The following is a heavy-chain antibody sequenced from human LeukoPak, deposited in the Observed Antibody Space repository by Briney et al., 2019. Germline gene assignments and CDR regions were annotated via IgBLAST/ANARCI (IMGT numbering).Heavy chain of an antibody. Sequence: GESLKISCKGSGYSFTNYWIGWVRQMPGKGLEWMGVIYPGDSDTRYSPSFQGQVSISAVKSINTAYLQWSSLKASDTAMYYCARPAGPYYYDSSGYYSDWGQGTLVTVSS. CDR1: GYSFTNYW. CDR2: IYPGDSDT. V-gene: IGHV5-51*01. D-gene: IGHD3-22*01. J-gene: IGHJ4*02. CDR3: ARPAGPYYYDSSGYYSD.